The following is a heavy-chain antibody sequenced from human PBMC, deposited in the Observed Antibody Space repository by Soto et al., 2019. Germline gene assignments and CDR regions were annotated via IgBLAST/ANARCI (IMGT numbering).Heavy chain of an antibody. CDR3: AREGRGKKAGYNGLVSLGY. Sequence: QVQLVQSGAEVKTPGSSLKVSCKGSGSRFSNYVISWVRQAPGHGLEWLGRIIPIFNSPKYAQSFQGRVTITADKSTSTASLELSSLRSDDTAVYYCAREGRGKKAGYNGLVSLGYWGQGTLVTVSS. CDR2: IIPIFNSP. CDR1: GSRFSNYV. V-gene: IGHV1-69*06. D-gene: IGHD2-2*02. J-gene: IGHJ4*02.